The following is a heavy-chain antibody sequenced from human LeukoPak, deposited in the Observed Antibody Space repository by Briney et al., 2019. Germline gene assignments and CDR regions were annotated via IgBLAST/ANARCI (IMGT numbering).Heavy chain of an antibody. Sequence: PSETLSLTCTVSGGSISSHYWSWIRQPPGKGLEWIGYIYYSGSTNYNPSLKGRVTISVDTSKNQFSLKLSSVTAADTAVYYCAAGGSLFDPWGQGTLVTVSS. V-gene: IGHV4-59*11. J-gene: IGHJ5*02. CDR2: IYYSGST. CDR1: GGSISSHY. CDR3: AAGGSLFDP. D-gene: IGHD1-14*01.